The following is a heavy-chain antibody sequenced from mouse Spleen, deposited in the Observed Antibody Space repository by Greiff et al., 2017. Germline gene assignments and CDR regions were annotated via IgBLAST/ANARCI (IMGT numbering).Heavy chain of an antibody. CDR3: ARSSLLSWFAY. CDR1: GYTFTSYW. D-gene: IGHD6-2*01. J-gene: IGHJ3*01. Sequence: VKLQQPGAELVKPGASVKLSCKASGYTFTSYWMQWVKQRPGQGLEWIGEIDPSDSYTNYNQKFKGKATLTVDTSSSTAYMQLSSLTSEDSAVYYCARSSLLSWFAYWGQGTLVTVSA. V-gene: IGHV1-50*01. CDR2: IDPSDSYT.